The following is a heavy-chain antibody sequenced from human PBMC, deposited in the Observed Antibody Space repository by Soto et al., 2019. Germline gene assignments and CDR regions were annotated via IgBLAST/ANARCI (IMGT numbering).Heavy chain of an antibody. CDR2: IIPIFGTA. J-gene: IGHJ6*02. Sequence: ASVKVSCKASGGTFSSYAISWVRQAPGQGLEWMGGIIPIFGTASYAQKFQGRVTITADESTSTAYMELSSLRSEDTAVYYCASVDSSGYPGYYYGMDVWGQGTTVTVSS. D-gene: IGHD3-22*01. V-gene: IGHV1-69*13. CDR3: ASVDSSGYPGYYYGMDV. CDR1: GGTFSSYA.